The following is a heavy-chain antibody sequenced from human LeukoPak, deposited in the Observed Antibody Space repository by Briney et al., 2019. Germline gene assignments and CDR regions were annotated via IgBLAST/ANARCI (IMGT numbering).Heavy chain of an antibody. CDR2: MNPNSGNT. D-gene: IGHD3-16*01. Sequence: GASVKVSCKASGYTFTSYDINWVRQATGQGLEWMGWMNPNSGNTGYAQKFQGRVTMTRNTSISTAYMELSSLRSEDTAVCYCARDNDSRDPPHFDYWGQGTLVTVSS. J-gene: IGHJ4*02. V-gene: IGHV1-8*01. CDR3: ARDNDSRDPPHFDY. CDR1: GYTFTSYD.